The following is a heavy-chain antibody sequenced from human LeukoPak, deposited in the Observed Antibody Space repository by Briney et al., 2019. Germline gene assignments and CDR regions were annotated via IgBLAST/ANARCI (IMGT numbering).Heavy chain of an antibody. Sequence: GASVKVSCKASGGTFSSYAISWVRQAPGQGLEWMGRIIPIFGTANYAQKFQGRVTITTDETTSTAYMELSSLRSEDTAVYYCARDNYNRRITMVRGVIPYSDYWGQGTLVTVSS. CDR1: GGTFSSYA. D-gene: IGHD3-10*01. V-gene: IGHV1-69*05. CDR2: IIPIFGTA. CDR3: ARDNYNRRITMVRGVIPYSDY. J-gene: IGHJ4*02.